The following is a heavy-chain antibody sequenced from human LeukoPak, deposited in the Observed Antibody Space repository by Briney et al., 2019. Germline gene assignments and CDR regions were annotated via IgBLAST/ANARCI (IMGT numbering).Heavy chain of an antibody. Sequence: PSETLSLTCAVYGGSFSGYYWSWIRQPPGKGLEWIGEINHSGSTNYNPSLKSRVTISVDTSKNQFSLKLSSVTAADTAVYYCAREGGGAVGRDPDYFDYWGQGTLVTVSS. CDR2: INHSGST. V-gene: IGHV4-34*01. J-gene: IGHJ4*02. CDR3: AREGGGAVGRDPDYFDY. CDR1: GGSFSGYY. D-gene: IGHD3-16*01.